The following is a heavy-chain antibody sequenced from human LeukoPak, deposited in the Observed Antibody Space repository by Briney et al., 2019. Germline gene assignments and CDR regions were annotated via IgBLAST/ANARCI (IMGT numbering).Heavy chain of an antibody. Sequence: ASVKVSCKASGYTFTSYGIGCVRQAPGQGLEWMGWISAYNGNTNYAQKLQGRVTMTTDTSTSTAYMELRSLRSDDTAVYYCARDYNPYYDILTGYYAFDIWGQGTMVTVSS. V-gene: IGHV1-18*01. CDR3: ARDYNPYYDILTGYYAFDI. J-gene: IGHJ3*02. D-gene: IGHD3-9*01. CDR1: GYTFTSYG. CDR2: ISAYNGNT.